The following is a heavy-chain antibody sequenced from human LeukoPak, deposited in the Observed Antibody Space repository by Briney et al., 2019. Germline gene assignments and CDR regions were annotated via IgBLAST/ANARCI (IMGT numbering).Heavy chain of an antibody. Sequence: SQTQSLTCTVSGGSISSGDYYWSWIRQPPGKGLEWIGYIYYSGSTYYNPSLKSRVTISIQTSKNQFSLKLTSVTAADTAVYYCAGDYGDLLTGIRFDTWGQGTLVTVSS. D-gene: IGHD4-17*01. CDR2: IYYSGST. CDR3: AGDYGDLLTGIRFDT. V-gene: IGHV4-30-4*01. J-gene: IGHJ5*02. CDR1: GGSISSGDYY.